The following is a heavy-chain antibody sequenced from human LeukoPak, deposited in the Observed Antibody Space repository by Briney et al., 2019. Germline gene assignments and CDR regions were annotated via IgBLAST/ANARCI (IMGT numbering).Heavy chain of an antibody. CDR1: GYTLTEVS. CDR2: FAPGDGET. V-gene: IGHV1-24*01. CDR3: ATEIVGYGDVNYFDY. D-gene: IGHD4-17*01. Sequence: GASVKVSRKVSGYTLTEVSMHWVRQAPGKGLEWMGGFAPGDGETIYAQNFQGRLIVTEDTSTDTAYMELSSLRSEDTAVYYCATEIVGYGDVNYFDYWGQGTLVTVSS. J-gene: IGHJ4*02.